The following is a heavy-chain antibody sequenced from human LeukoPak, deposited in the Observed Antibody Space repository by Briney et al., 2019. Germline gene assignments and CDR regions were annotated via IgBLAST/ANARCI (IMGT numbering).Heavy chain of an antibody. D-gene: IGHD1-1*01. J-gene: IGHJ4*02. V-gene: IGHV3-74*03. CDR3: ARTTMETQYFDR. CDR2: LKSDGSST. Sequence: PGGSLRLACAASGFKLSSYYMDWVRQGPGKGLVWVSRLKSDGSSTKYADSAQGRFTISRDDAKNTLYLQMTSVRVEDAAVYYCARTTMETQYFDRWGQGALVTVSS. CDR1: GFKLSSYY.